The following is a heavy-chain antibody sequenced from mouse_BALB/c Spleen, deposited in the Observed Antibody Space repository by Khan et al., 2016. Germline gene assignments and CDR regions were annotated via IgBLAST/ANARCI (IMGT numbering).Heavy chain of an antibody. CDR2: IYWDDDK. Sequence: QVTLKESGPGLLQPSQTLSLTCSFSGFSLSTSGMGVSWIRQPSGQGLEWLAHIYWDDDKRYNPSLKSRLTISKDTSSNPVFLKITSVDTAVTATYFCAADDSFAYWGQGTLVTVSA. J-gene: IGHJ3*01. V-gene: IGHV8-12*01. CDR1: GFSLSTSGMG. CDR3: AADDSFAY. D-gene: IGHD2-13*01.